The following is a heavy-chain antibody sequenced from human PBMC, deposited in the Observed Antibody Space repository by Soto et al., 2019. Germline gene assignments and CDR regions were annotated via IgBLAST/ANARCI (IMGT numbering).Heavy chain of an antibody. CDR3: ARGHRGLEV. CDR2: ISRDSRDI. CDR1: GLTLSDFY. V-gene: IGHV3-11*01. J-gene: IGHJ6*02. Sequence: QVQLVESGGDLVKPGESRRLSCSASGLTLSDFYMSWVRQAPGKGLEWLSYISRDSRDIYYADSVKGRLTISRDNARNSLYLQMNGLRDDDTAVYYCARGHRGLEVWGQGTTVTVSS.